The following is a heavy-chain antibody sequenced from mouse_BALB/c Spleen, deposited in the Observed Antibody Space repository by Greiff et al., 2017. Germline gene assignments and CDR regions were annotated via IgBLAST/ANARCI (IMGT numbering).Heavy chain of an antibody. CDR1: GFSLTSYG. Sequence: VQLVESGPGLVQPSQSLSITCTVSGFSLTSYGVHWVRQSPGKGLEWLGVIWSGGSTDYNAAFISRLSISKDNSKSQVFFKMNSLQANDTAIYYCAREGLPYGIYVYYALDYWGEGNSVTVSS. CDR2: IWSGGST. J-gene: IGHJ4*01. CDR3: AREGLPYGIYVYYALDY. V-gene: IGHV2-2*02. D-gene: IGHD2-10*02.